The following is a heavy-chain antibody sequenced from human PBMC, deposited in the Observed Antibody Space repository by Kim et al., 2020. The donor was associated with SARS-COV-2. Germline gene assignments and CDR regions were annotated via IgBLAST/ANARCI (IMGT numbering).Heavy chain of an antibody. D-gene: IGHD3-10*01. CDR2: IYYSGST. CDR1: GGSISSYY. CDR3: ARADARLTVVRGVIWDLGWVY. V-gene: IGHV4-59*01. J-gene: IGHJ4*02. Sequence: SETLSLTCTVSGGSISSYYWSWIRQPPGKGLEWIWFIYYSGSTNYNPSPKIRVTISVDTSKNQFPLQLSSMTAADTAVYYCARADARLTVVRGVIWDLGWVYWGQGTLVTVSS.